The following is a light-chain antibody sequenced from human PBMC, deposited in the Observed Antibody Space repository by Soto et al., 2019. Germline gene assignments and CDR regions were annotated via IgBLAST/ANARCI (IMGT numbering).Light chain of an antibody. J-gene: IGKJ4*01. Sequence: EIVLAQAPVALSLSPGERATLSCRASQSVSSDLAWYHQKPGQAPRLLIYGASSRATGIPDRFSGSGSGTDFTLTISRLEPEDFAVYYCQQFSSYPLTFGGGTKVDIK. V-gene: IGKV3-20*01. CDR1: QSVSSD. CDR3: QQFSSYPLT. CDR2: GAS.